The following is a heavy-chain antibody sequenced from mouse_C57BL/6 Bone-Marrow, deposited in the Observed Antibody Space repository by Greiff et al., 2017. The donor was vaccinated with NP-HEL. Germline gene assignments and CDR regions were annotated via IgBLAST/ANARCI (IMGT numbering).Heavy chain of an antibody. CDR3: TTLAKAY. CDR1: CFNIKDDY. CDR2: IDPENGDT. Sequence: EVKLVESGAELVRPGASVKLSCTASCFNIKDDYMHWVKQRPEQGLEWIGWIDPENGDTEYASKFQGKATITADTSSNTAYLQLSSLTSEDTAVYYCTTLAKAYWGQGTLVTVSA. J-gene: IGHJ3*01. V-gene: IGHV14-4*01.